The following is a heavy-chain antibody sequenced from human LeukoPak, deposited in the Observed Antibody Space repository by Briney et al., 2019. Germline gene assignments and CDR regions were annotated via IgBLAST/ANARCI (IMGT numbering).Heavy chain of an antibody. CDR3: AGSGYYKDWYFDL. CDR2: INHSGST. Sequence: KPSETLSLTCAVYGGSFSGYYWSWIRQPPGKGLEWIGEINHSGSTNYNPSLKSRVTISVDTSKNQFSLKLSSVTAADTAVYYCAGSGYYKDWYFDLWGRGTLVTVSS. D-gene: IGHD3-3*01. V-gene: IGHV4-34*01. J-gene: IGHJ2*01. CDR1: GGSFSGYY.